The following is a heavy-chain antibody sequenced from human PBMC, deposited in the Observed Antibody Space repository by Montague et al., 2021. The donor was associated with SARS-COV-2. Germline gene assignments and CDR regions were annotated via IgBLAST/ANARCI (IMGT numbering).Heavy chain of an antibody. CDR1: GGSISSGGYY. CDR2: IYYSGST. V-gene: IGHV4-31*03. J-gene: IGHJ2*01. Sequence: TLSLTCTVSGGSISSGGYYWSWIRQPPGKGLEWIGYIYYSGSTYYNPSLKSRVTISVDTSKNQFSLKLSSVTAADTAVYYCARVLDGCCSGGRCYRGWYFGLWGRGTLVTVSS. D-gene: IGHD2-15*01. CDR3: ARVLDGCCSGGRCYRGWYFGL.